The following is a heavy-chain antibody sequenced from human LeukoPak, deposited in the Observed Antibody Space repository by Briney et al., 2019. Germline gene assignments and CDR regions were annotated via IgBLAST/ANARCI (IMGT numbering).Heavy chain of an antibody. CDR2: IIPIFGTA. CDR1: GGTFSSYA. V-gene: IGHV1-69*13. Sequence: ASVKVSCKASGGTFSSYAISWVRQAPGQGLEWMGGIIPIFGTANYAQKFQGRVTITADESTSTAYMELSSLRSEDTAVYYCARDSSSWYNPFGYWGQGTLVTVSS. D-gene: IGHD6-13*01. J-gene: IGHJ4*02. CDR3: ARDSSSWYNPFGY.